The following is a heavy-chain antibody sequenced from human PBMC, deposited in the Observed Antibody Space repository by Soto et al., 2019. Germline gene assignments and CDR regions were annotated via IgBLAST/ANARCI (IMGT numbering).Heavy chain of an antibody. CDR3: GSWGGSSWFAY. Sequence: GESLKISCKASGFTFSSYSLGWVRHMPGKGLQWMGNIFSSDSSAKYSPSFVGQVTISVDSSINTAYLQWSSLKASATAIYYCGSWGGSSWFAYWGPGTLVTVSS. J-gene: IGHJ4*02. D-gene: IGHD6-19*01. V-gene: IGHV5-51*01. CDR1: GFTFSSYS. CDR2: IFSSDSSA.